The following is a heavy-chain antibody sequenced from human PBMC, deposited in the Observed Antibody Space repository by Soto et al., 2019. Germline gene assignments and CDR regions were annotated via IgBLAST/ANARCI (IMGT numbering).Heavy chain of an antibody. V-gene: IGHV6-1*01. CDR2: TYFRSKWYN. D-gene: IGHD7-27*01. CDR1: GDSLSSNSAA. Sequence: SQTLSLTCAISGDSLSSNSAAWNWIRQSPSRGLEWLGRTYFRSKWYNDYALSVKSRITVTPDTSKNQFSLQLKSVTPEDPVVYYCERGRASNGGDWLDPWGQGTQVTVPS. CDR3: ERGRASNGGDWLDP. J-gene: IGHJ5*02.